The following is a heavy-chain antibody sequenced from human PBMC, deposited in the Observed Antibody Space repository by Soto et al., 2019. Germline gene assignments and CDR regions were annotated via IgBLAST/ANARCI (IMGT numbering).Heavy chain of an antibody. D-gene: IGHD4-17*01. V-gene: IGHV4-39*01. CDR1: GGSISSSSYY. J-gene: IGHJ4*02. CDR3: ARTRARIHGGGIDY. Sequence: SETLSLTCTVSGGSISSSSYYWGWIRQPPGKGLEWIGSIYYSGSTYYNPSLKSRVTISVDTSKNQFSLKLSSVTAADTAVYYCARTRARIHGGGIDYWGQGTLVTVSS. CDR2: IYYSGST.